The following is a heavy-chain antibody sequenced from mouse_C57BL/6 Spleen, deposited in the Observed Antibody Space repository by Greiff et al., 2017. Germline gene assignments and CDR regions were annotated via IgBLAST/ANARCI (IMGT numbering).Heavy chain of an antibody. J-gene: IGHJ4*01. CDR3: TTCDYDDYYAMDY. CDR2: IDPENGDT. Sequence: EVQLQQSGAELVRPGASVKLSCTASGFNIKDDYMHWVKQRPEQGLEWIGWIDPENGDTEYASKFQGKATITADTSSNTAYLQLSSLTSEDTAVXYCTTCDYDDYYAMDYWGQGTSVTVSS. D-gene: IGHD2-4*01. CDR1: GFNIKDDY. V-gene: IGHV14-4*01.